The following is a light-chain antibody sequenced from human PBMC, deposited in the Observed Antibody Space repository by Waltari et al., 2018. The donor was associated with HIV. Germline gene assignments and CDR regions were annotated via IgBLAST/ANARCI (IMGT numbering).Light chain of an antibody. CDR3: AAWDHDLSAVL. J-gene: IGLJ2*01. V-gene: IGLV1-47*01. Sequence: QSVLTQAPSTSETPGQRVTISCYGSTSNIGRSYVYWYHQLPGTAPKLLIYRNYQRPSGVPDRFSGSKSGTSASLAISGLRPEDEGDYFCAAWDHDLSAVLFGGGTKLTVL. CDR1: TSNIGRSY. CDR2: RNY.